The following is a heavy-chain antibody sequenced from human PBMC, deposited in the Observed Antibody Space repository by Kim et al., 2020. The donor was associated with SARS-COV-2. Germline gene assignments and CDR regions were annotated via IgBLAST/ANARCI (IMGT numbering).Heavy chain of an antibody. V-gene: IGHV3-11*05. Sequence: GGSLRLSCAASGFTFSDYYMSWIRQAPGKGLEWVSYISSSSSYTNYADSVKGRFTISRDNAKNSLYLQMNSLRAEDTAVYYCARDSYDFWSGYHDGNDYWGQGTLVTVSS. CDR2: ISSSSSYT. J-gene: IGHJ4*02. CDR3: ARDSYDFWSGYHDGNDY. D-gene: IGHD3-3*01. CDR1: GFTFSDYY.